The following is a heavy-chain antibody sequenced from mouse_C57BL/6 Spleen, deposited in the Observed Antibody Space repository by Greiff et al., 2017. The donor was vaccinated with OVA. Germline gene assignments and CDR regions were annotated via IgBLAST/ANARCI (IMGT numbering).Heavy chain of an antibody. V-gene: IGHV1-42*01. CDR1: GYSFTGYY. CDR2: INPSTGGT. J-gene: IGHJ4*01. CDR3: AREIAGYAMDY. Sequence: VQLQQSGPELVKPGASVKISCKASGYSFTGYYMNWVKQSPEKSLEWIGEINPSTGGTTYNQKFKAKATLTVDKSSSTAYMQSKSLTSEDSAVYYCAREIAGYAMDYWGQGTSVTVSS.